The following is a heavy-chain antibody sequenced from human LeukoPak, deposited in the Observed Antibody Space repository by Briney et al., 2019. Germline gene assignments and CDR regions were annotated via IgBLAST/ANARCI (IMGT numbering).Heavy chain of an antibody. Sequence: GGSLRLSCAASGFTFSSYEMNWVRQAPGKGLEWVSYISSSGGTIYYADSVKGRFTISRDNAKNSLYLQMNSLRAEDTAVYYCARDPLGSMRNYWGQGTLVTVSS. CDR1: GFTFSSYE. CDR2: ISSSGGTI. CDR3: ARDPLGSMRNY. D-gene: IGHD3-16*01. V-gene: IGHV3-48*03. J-gene: IGHJ4*02.